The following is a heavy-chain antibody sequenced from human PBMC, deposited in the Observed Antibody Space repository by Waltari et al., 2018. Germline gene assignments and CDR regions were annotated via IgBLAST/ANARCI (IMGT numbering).Heavy chain of an antibody. V-gene: IGHV3-7*01. Sequence: EVQLVESGGGSVQPGGSLRLSCAASGFPFRRSWMSWVRQAPGKGLEWMANIKPDGSERYYVGSVKGRFTISRDNAKNSLYLQMDTLRAEDTAVYYCARDFNWGWDYWGQGTLVTVSS. CDR3: ARDFNWGWDY. D-gene: IGHD7-27*01. J-gene: IGHJ4*02. CDR1: GFPFRRSW. CDR2: IKPDGSER.